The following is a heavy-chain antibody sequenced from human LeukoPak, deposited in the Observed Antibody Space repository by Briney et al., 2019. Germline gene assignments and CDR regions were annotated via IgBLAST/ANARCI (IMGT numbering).Heavy chain of an antibody. D-gene: IGHD3-22*01. CDR2: ISVSGGST. CDR1: GFTFSSYA. J-gene: IGHJ6*01. CDR3: AKEDDSSGSTGYGMDV. Sequence: GGSLRLSYAASGFTFSSYAMSWVRQAPGKWLEWVSSISVSGGSTYYADSLKGRFTISRDNSKTALYLQMNSLRAEDTVVYYCAKEDDSSGSTGYGMDVWGQGTTVTVSS. V-gene: IGHV3-23*01.